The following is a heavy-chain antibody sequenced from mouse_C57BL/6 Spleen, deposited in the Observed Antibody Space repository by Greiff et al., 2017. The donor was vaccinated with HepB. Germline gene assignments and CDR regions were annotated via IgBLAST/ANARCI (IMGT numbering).Heavy chain of an antibody. CDR1: GFTFSSYA. Sequence: EVKLVESGGGLVKPGGSLKLSCAASGFTFSSYAMSWVRQTPEKRLEWVATISDGGSYTYYPDNVKGRFTISRDNAKNNLYLQMSHLKSEDTAMYYCAREGGGGYPDYWGQGTTLTVSS. CDR2: ISDGGSYT. J-gene: IGHJ2*01. CDR3: AREGGGGYPDY. V-gene: IGHV5-4*01. D-gene: IGHD2-2*01.